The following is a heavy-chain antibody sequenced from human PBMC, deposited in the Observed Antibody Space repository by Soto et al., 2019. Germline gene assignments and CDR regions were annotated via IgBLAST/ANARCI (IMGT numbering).Heavy chain of an antibody. CDR1: GFTFSTYA. D-gene: IGHD2-15*01. CDR2: VSSGGGT. Sequence: EVELLESGGGLVQPEGSLRLSCAASGFTFSTYAMGWVRQAPGKGLEWVSVVSSGGGTHYADSVKGRFTGSRVNSKNTLSLQMNSLRADDTAVYYCAKRRGAGGHFDYWGQGAVVTVSS. J-gene: IGHJ4*02. V-gene: IGHV3-23*01. CDR3: AKRRGAGGHFDY.